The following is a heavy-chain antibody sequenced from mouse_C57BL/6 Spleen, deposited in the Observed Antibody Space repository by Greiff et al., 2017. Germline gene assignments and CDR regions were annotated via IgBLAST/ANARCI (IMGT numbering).Heavy chain of an antibody. CDR2: INPNNGGT. Sequence: EVQLQQSGPELVKPGASVKIPCKASGYTFTDYNMDWVKQSHGKSLEWIGDINPNNGGTIYNQKFKGKATLTVDKSSSTAYMELRSLTSEDTAVYYCARSGITTFPHWYFDVWGTGTTVTVSS. CDR1: GYTFTDYN. J-gene: IGHJ1*03. CDR3: ARSGITTFPHWYFDV. D-gene: IGHD1-1*01. V-gene: IGHV1-18*01.